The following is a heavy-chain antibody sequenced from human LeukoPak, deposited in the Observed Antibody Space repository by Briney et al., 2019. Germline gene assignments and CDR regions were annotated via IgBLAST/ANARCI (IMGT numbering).Heavy chain of an antibody. Sequence: ASVKVSCKASGYTFTSYYMHWVRQAPGQGLEWMGIINPSGGSTSYAQKFQGRVTMTRDTSTSTVYMELSSLRSEDTAVYYCARETKPKYSGSYWRGRGDAFDIWGQGTMVTVSS. CDR2: INPSGGST. CDR3: ARETKPKYSGSYWRGRGDAFDI. J-gene: IGHJ3*02. CDR1: GYTFTSYY. D-gene: IGHD1-26*01. V-gene: IGHV1-46*01.